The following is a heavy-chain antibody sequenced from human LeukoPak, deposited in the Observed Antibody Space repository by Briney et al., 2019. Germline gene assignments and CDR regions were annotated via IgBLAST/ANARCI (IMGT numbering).Heavy chain of an antibody. J-gene: IGHJ3*02. Sequence: GGSLRLSCAASGFTFSSYWMSWVRQAPGKGLEWVANIKQDGSEKYYVDSVKGRFTISRDNAKNSLYLQMDSLRAEDTAVYYCAREGVTDAFDIWGQGTMVTVSS. V-gene: IGHV3-7*05. CDR2: IKQDGSEK. CDR3: AREGVTDAFDI. CDR1: GFTFSSYW. D-gene: IGHD5-18*01.